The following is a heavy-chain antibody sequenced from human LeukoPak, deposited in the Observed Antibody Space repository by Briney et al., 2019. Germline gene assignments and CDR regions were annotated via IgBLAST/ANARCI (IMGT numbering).Heavy chain of an antibody. Sequence: GGSLRLSCAASGFTVTSYGMSWVRQAPGKGPEWVSVFYSDGGIRYTDSVQGRFTISRDDSENTLYLQMNNLRVEVAAIYYCVRDRAEGRSWVKFDAWGQGVLVTVSS. CDR2: FYSDGGI. CDR3: VRDRAEGRSWVKFDA. J-gene: IGHJ5*02. V-gene: IGHV3-66*02. CDR1: GFTVTSYG. D-gene: IGHD1-26*01.